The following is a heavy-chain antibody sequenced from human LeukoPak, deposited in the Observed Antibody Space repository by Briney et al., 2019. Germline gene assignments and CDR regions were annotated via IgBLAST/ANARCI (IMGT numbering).Heavy chain of an antibody. CDR1: GGTFSSYA. Sequence: SVKVSCKASGGTFSSYAISWVRQAPGQGLEWMGGIIPISGTANYAQKFQGRVTITTDESTSTAYMELSSLRSEDTAVYYCARNYDILTGYRGYYYMDVWGKGTTVTVSS. CDR3: ARNYDILTGYRGYYYMDV. D-gene: IGHD3-9*01. J-gene: IGHJ6*03. CDR2: IIPISGTA. V-gene: IGHV1-69*05.